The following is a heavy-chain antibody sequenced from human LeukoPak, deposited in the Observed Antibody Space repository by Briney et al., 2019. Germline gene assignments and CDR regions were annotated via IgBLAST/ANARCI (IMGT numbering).Heavy chain of an antibody. CDR1: GFIFNRHE. V-gene: IGHV3-48*03. Sequence: GGSLRLSCVGSGFIFNRHEMHWVRQAPGKGLEWVSYIGGAGTAIQYADSVKDRFTVSRDNAKNSLFLQVNSLSAEDTAVYYCARDCGGGCHSGQTYFSYYYYGMDVWGQGTTVTVSS. D-gene: IGHD2-15*01. CDR2: IGGAGTAI. CDR3: ARDCGGGCHSGQTYFSYYYYGMDV. J-gene: IGHJ6*02.